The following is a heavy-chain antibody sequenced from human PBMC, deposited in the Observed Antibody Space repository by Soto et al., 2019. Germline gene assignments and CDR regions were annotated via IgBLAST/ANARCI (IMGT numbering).Heavy chain of an antibody. J-gene: IGHJ4*02. Sequence: QVQLVQSGAEVKKPGSSVKVSCKASGGTFSSYTISWVRQAPGQGLEWMGRIIPILGIANYAQKFQGRVTXTPXXSXRTAYMELSSLRSEDTAVYYCARDDGLAYCGGDCYSWGQGTLVTVSS. CDR2: IIPILGIA. CDR3: ARDDGLAYCGGDCYS. D-gene: IGHD2-21*02. V-gene: IGHV1-69*02. CDR1: GGTFSSYT.